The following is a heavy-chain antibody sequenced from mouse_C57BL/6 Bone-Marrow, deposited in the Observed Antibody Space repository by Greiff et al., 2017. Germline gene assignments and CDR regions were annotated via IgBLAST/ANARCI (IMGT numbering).Heavy chain of an antibody. Sequence: QVQLQQSGPELVKPGASVKLSCKASGYTFTSYDINWVKQRPGQGLEWIGWIYPRDGSTKYNEKFKGKATLTVDTSSSTAYMELHSLTSEDSAVYFCARLEFDSISGDWYFDVWGTGTTVTVSS. CDR2: IYPRDGST. J-gene: IGHJ1*03. D-gene: IGHD1-1*01. V-gene: IGHV1-85*01. CDR3: ARLEFDSISGDWYFDV. CDR1: GYTFTSYD.